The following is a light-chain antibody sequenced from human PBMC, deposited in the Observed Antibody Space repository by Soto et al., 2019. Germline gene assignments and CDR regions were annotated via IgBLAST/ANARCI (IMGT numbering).Light chain of an antibody. J-gene: IGKJ4*01. V-gene: IGKV3-11*01. CDR3: QQRSNWPPN. CDR2: DAS. Sequence: EIVLTQSPGTLSLSPGERATLSCRASQSVSSSHLAWYQHKPGQAPRLLIYDASNRATGIPARFSGSGSGTDFTLTISSLEPEDFAVYYCQQRSNWPPNFGGGTKVDI. CDR1: QSVSSSH.